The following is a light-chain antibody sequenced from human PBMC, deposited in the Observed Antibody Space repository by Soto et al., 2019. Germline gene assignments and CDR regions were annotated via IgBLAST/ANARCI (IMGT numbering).Light chain of an antibody. CDR2: TAS. CDR1: QGISNY. V-gene: IGKV1-27*01. CDR3: QKYNSATLT. Sequence: DIQMTQSPSSLSASVGDRVTITCRASQGISNYLAWYQQKPGKVPKLLIYTASTLQSGVPSRFSGRGFGTDFTLTITSLQHEDVATYYCQKYNSATLTFGGGTKVEIK. J-gene: IGKJ4*01.